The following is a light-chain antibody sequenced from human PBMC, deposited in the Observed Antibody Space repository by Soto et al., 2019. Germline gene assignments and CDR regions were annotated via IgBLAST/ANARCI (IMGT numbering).Light chain of an antibody. CDR1: QSVSSY. CDR3: QQRSNWPTIT. J-gene: IGKJ5*01. Sequence: EIVLTQSPATLSLSPGERATLSCRVSQSVSSYLAWYQQKPGQAPRLLXYDASNRATGIPGRFSGSGSGTDLTLTISSLEPEDFAVYDCQQRSNWPTITFGQGTRLEIK. V-gene: IGKV3-11*01. CDR2: DAS.